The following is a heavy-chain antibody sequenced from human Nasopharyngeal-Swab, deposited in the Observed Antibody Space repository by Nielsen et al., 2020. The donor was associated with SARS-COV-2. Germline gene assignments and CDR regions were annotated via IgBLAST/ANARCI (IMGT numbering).Heavy chain of an antibody. CDR1: GYTLTELS. J-gene: IGHJ4*02. CDR3: ATYPLRSGYYTGREFDY. D-gene: IGHD3-3*01. Sequence: ASEKVSCKDSGYTLTELSMHWVRQAPGKGLEWMGGFDPEDGETIYAQKFQGRVTMTEDTSTDTAYMELSSLRSGDTAVYYCATYPLRSGYYTGREFDYWGQGTLVTVSS. V-gene: IGHV1-24*01. CDR2: FDPEDGET.